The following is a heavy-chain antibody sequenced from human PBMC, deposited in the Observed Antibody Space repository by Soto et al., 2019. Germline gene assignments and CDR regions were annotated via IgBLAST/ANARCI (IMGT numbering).Heavy chain of an antibody. CDR1: GYTFTSYD. CDR3: ARGGGDGYHAISGAFDI. J-gene: IGHJ3*02. CDR2: MNPNSGNT. V-gene: IGHV1-8*01. Sequence: AASVKVSCKASGYTFTSYDVNWVRQATGQGLEWMGWMNPNSGNTGYAQKFQGRVTMTRNTSISTAYMELSSLSSEDTAVYYSARGGGDGYHAISGAFDIWGQGTMVTVSS. D-gene: IGHD3-3*01.